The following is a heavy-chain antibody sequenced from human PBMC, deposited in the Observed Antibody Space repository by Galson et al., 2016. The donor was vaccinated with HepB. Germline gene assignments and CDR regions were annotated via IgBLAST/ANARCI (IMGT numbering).Heavy chain of an antibody. CDR1: GYRFTSHW. CDR3: ARLSLGSGAYGVDFFDY. J-gene: IGHJ4*02. Sequence: QSGAEVKKPGESLRISCKASGYRFTSHWIGWVRQMPGKGLEWMGIFHPVDFETTYSPSFQGHVTISVDNSIRTAYLQWSSLKASDTAMYFCARLSLGSGAYGVDFFDYWGQGTLVTVS. V-gene: IGHV5-51*01. D-gene: IGHD6-25*01. CDR2: FHPVDFET.